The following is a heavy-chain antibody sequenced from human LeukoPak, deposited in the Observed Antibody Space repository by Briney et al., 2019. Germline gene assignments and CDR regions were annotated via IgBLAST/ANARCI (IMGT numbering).Heavy chain of an antibody. CDR2: INPNSGGT. J-gene: IGHJ4*02. CDR1: GYIFTDYY. CDR3: ARDRGYCSGGSCLYFDY. Sequence: EASVKVSCKASGYIFTDYYTHWVRQAPGQELGWMGRINPNSGGTNYAQKFQGRVTMTRDTSISTAYMELSRLRSDDTAVYYCARDRGYCSGGSCLYFDYWGQGTLVTVSS. D-gene: IGHD2-15*01. V-gene: IGHV1-2*06.